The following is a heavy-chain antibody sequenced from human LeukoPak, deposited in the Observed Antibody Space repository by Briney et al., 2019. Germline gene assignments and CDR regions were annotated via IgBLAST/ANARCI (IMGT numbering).Heavy chain of an antibody. J-gene: IGHJ4*02. CDR3: ASFDGNINLYGVFEY. V-gene: IGHV4-34*01. Sequence: PSETLSLTCAVYGGSFSGYYWSWIRQPPGKGLEWIGEINHGGSTNYNPSLKSRVTISVDTSKNQFSLKLSSVTAADTAVYYCASFDGNINLYGVFEYWGQGTLVTVSS. CDR2: INHGGST. D-gene: IGHD3-9*01. CDR1: GGSFSGYY.